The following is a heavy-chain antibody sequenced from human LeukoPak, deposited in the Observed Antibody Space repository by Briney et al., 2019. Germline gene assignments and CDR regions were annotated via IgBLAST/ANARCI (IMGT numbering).Heavy chain of an antibody. Sequence: GRSLRLAWAASGFTFSSYGRRWVRQAPGKGLEWVAVIWYDGSNKYYADSVKGRFTISRDNSKNTLYLQMNSLRAEDTAVYYCARDDYGTTDYWGQGTLVTVSS. CDR1: GFTFSSYG. CDR3: ARDDYGTTDY. J-gene: IGHJ4*02. CDR2: IWYDGSNK. V-gene: IGHV3-33*01. D-gene: IGHD4-17*01.